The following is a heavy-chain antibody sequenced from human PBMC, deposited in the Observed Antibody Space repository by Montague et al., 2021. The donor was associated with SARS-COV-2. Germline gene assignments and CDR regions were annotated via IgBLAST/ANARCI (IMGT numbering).Heavy chain of an antibody. J-gene: IGHJ4*02. CDR1: GESFSGFF. V-gene: IGHV4-34*01. Sequence: SETLSLTCAVYGESFSGFFWSWIRQPPGKGLEWIAEINVRGVTNYNYNPSLGSRVTISADTSKNQFSLKLRSVTAADTAVYYCARWDPQTLTVISLRGKSANDYWGQGTLVTVSS. D-gene: IGHD4-11*01. CDR3: ARWDPQTLTVISLRGKSANDY. CDR2: INVRGVTNY.